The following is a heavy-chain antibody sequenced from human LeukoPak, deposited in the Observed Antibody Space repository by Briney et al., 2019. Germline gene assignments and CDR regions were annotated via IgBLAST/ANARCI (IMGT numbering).Heavy chain of an antibody. CDR3: AKLPGLLWFGELSREYYFDY. CDR1: GFTFSSYA. V-gene: IGHV3-23*01. J-gene: IGHJ4*02. Sequence: GGSLRLSCAASGFTFSSYAMSWVRQAPGKGREWVSSISGSGGSTYYADSVNGPFTISRDNSKSTLYLQMNSLRAEDTAVYYCAKLPGLLWFGELSREYYFDYWGQGTLVTVSS. CDR2: ISGSGGST. D-gene: IGHD3-10*01.